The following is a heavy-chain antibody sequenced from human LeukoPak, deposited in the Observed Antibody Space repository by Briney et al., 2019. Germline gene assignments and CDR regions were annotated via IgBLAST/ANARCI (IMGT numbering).Heavy chain of an antibody. J-gene: IGHJ4*02. D-gene: IGHD5-18*01. V-gene: IGHV3-21*04. CDR3: ARDRSYGSFDY. CDR1: GFTFNTYS. Sequence: GGSLRLSCAASGFTFNTYSMNWVRQAPGKGLEWDSSISSSNSYIYYADSVKGRFTISRDSAKNSLYLQMNSLRAEDTALYHCARDRSYGSFDYWGQGSLVTVSS. CDR2: ISSSNSYI.